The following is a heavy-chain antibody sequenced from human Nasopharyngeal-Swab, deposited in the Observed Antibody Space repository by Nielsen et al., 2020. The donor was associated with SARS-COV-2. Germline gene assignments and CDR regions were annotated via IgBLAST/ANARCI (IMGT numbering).Heavy chain of an antibody. CDR1: GYTFTSYY. V-gene: IGHV1-46*01. CDR2: INPTDGST. CDR3: ARVLPFRITGTSGMDV. Sequence: ASVKVSCKASGYTFTSYYLHWVRQAPGQGLEWMGIINPTDGSTSYAQKFEGRVTMTRVMSMSTVYMELNSLRSEDTAVYYCARVLPFRITGTSGMDVWGQGTTVTVSS. J-gene: IGHJ6*02. D-gene: IGHD1-7*01.